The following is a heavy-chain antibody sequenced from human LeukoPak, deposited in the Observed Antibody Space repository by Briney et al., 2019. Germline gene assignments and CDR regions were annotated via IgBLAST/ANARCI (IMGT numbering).Heavy chain of an antibody. Sequence: SVKVSCKASGGTFSSYAISWVRQAPGQGLEWMGGIIPIFGTANYAQKFQGRVTITADESTGTAYMELSSLRSEDTAVYYCARDPAVGATGYFDYWGQGTLVTVSS. J-gene: IGHJ4*02. CDR3: ARDPAVGATGYFDY. D-gene: IGHD1-26*01. CDR2: IIPIFGTA. CDR1: GGTFSSYA. V-gene: IGHV1-69*01.